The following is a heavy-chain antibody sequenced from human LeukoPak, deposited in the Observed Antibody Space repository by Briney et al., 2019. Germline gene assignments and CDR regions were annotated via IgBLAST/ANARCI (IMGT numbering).Heavy chain of an antibody. CDR1: GGSFSDYY. CDR3: ARVRYRYVINDWSRTGLGAYPTKYYYHMDV. V-gene: IGHV4-34*01. Sequence: SETLSLTCAVYGGSFSDYYWSWIRQPPGKGLEWIGEINPRGSTNYSPSLKSRVTISVDTSKKQFSLKLSSVAAADTAVYFCARVRYRYVINDWSRTGLGAYPTKYYYHMDVWDKGTTVTVSS. CDR2: INPRGST. J-gene: IGHJ6*03. D-gene: IGHD5-18*01.